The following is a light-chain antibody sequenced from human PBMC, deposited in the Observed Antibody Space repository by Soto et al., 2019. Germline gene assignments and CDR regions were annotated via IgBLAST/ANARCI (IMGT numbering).Light chain of an antibody. V-gene: IGLV1-44*01. CDR2: TDN. J-gene: IGLJ1*01. CDR3: GAWDESLNGYV. CDR1: SSNIGINP. Sequence: QSVLTKPPSASGTPGQRVTISCSGCSSNIGINPVNWYQQLPGTAPKVLIYTDNERPSGVPDRFSGSKSGTSASLAINGLQSGDEADYYCGAWDESLNGYVFGTGTKLTVL.